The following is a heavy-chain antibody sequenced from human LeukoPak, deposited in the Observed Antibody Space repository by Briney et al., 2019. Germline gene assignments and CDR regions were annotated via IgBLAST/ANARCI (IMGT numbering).Heavy chain of an antibody. V-gene: IGHV3-9*01. CDR2: ISWNSGSI. CDR1: GFTFDDYA. J-gene: IGHJ4*02. D-gene: IGHD6-13*01. CDR3: ARDLFAAAAGIAYYFDY. Sequence: GGSLRLSCAASGFTFDDYAMHWVRQAPGKGLEWVSGISWNSGSIGYADSVKGRFTISRDNAKNSLYLQMNSLRAEDTAVYYCARDLFAAAAGIAYYFDYWGQGTLVTVSS.